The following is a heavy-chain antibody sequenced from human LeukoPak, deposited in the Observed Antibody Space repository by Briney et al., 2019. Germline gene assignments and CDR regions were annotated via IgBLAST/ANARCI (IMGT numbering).Heavy chain of an antibody. CDR3: EKGGGPDIVVVPAAIGFAFDI. Sequence: GRSLRLSCAASGFTFDNYAMHWVRQAPGKGLEWVSGIRWNSGSIGYADSVKGRFTISRDNAKNSLYLQMNSLRAEDTALYYCEKGGGPDIVVVPAAIGFAFDIWGQGTMVTVSS. V-gene: IGHV3-9*01. D-gene: IGHD2-2*02. CDR2: IRWNSGSI. CDR1: GFTFDNYA. J-gene: IGHJ3*02.